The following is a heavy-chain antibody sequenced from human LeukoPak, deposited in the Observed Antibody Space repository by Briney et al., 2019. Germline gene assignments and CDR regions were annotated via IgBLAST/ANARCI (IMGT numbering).Heavy chain of an antibody. J-gene: IGHJ6*02. CDR3: ARDPLLWFGELLGPSDYYYGMDV. CDR2: ISYDGSTK. Sequence: PGRSLRLSCAASGFTFSSYAMHWVRQAPGKGLEWVAVISYDGSTKYYADSVKGRFTISRDNSKNTLYLQMNSLRAEDTAVYYCARDPLLWFGELLGPSDYYYGMDVWGQGTTVTVSS. V-gene: IGHV3-30-3*01. CDR1: GFTFSSYA. D-gene: IGHD3-10*01.